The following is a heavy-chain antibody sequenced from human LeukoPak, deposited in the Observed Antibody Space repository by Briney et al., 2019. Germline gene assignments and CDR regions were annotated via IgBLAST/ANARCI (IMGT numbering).Heavy chain of an antibody. Sequence: LSLTCAVYGGSFSGYYWSWIRQPPGKGLEWVSSLTSSSSYKFYADSVKGRFTISRDDAKYSLYLQMNSLRAEDTAVYYCARVSGEYRDYWGQGTLVTVSS. J-gene: IGHJ4*02. V-gene: IGHV3-11*06. CDR2: LTSSSSYK. CDR3: ARVSGEYRDY. CDR1: GGSFSGYY. D-gene: IGHD4-17*01.